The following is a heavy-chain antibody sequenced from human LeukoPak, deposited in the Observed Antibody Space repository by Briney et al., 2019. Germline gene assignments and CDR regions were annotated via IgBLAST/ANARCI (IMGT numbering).Heavy chain of an antibody. V-gene: IGHV3-30*18. CDR1: GFTFSSYG. J-gene: IGHJ1*01. CDR2: ISYDGSNK. D-gene: IGHD1-26*01. Sequence: PGGSLRLSCAASGFTFSSYGMHWVRPAPGKGLEWVAVISYDGSNKYYADSVKGRFTISRDNSKNTLYLQMNSLRAEDTAVYYCAKDKPWWELHLEGGYFQHWGQGTLVTVSS. CDR3: AKDKPWWELHLEGGYFQH.